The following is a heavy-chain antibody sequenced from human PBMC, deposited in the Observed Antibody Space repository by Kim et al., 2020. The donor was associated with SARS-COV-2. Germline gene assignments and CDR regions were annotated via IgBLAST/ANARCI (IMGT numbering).Heavy chain of an antibody. D-gene: IGHD3-9*01. CDR1: GFTFSSYA. CDR3: ARGPHRYFDWLSRDAFD. J-gene: IGHJ3*02. Sequence: GGSLRLSCAASGFTFSSYAMHWVRQAPGKGLEWVAVISYDGSNKYYADSVKGRFTISRDNSKNTLYLQMNSLRAEDTAVYYCARGPHRYFDWLSRDAFD. V-gene: IGHV3-30*04. CDR2: ISYDGSNK.